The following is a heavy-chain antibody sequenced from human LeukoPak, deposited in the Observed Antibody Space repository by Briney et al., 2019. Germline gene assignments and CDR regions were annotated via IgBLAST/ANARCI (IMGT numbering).Heavy chain of an antibody. Sequence: GGSLRLSCAASGFTFSSYGMHWVRQAPGKGLEWVAVIWYDGSNKYYADSVKGRFTISRDNSKNTLYLQMNGLRAEDTAVYYCAKDRDIYYDSSGYRQNDAFDIWGQGTMVTVSS. CDR3: AKDRDIYYDSSGYRQNDAFDI. D-gene: IGHD3-22*01. J-gene: IGHJ3*02. CDR1: GFTFSSYG. CDR2: IWYDGSNK. V-gene: IGHV3-33*06.